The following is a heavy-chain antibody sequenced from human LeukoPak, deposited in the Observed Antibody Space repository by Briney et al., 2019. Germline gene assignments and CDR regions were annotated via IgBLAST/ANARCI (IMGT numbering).Heavy chain of an antibody. CDR2: ISGSGGST. D-gene: IGHD2-21*01. CDR3: AKPFTIAYCGGDCSYYFDY. CDR1: GFTFSSYA. V-gene: IGHV3-23*01. J-gene: IGHJ4*02. Sequence: PGGSLRLSCAASGFTFSSYAMSGVRQAPGKGLEWVSAISGSGGSTYYADSVKGRFTISRDNSKNTLYLQMNSLRAEDTAVYYCAKPFTIAYCGGDCSYYFDYWGQGTLVTVSS.